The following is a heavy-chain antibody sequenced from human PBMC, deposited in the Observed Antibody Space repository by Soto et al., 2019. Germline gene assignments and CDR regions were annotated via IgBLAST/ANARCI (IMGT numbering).Heavy chain of an antibody. CDR2: ISYDGSNK. Sequence: GGSLRLSCAASGFTFSSYGMHWVRQAPGKGLEWVAVISYDGSNKYYADSVKGRFTISRDNSKNTLYLQMNSLRAEDTAVYYCAKDGPGQLVLGYYYGMDVWGQGTTVTVSS. CDR1: GFTFSSYG. J-gene: IGHJ6*02. V-gene: IGHV3-30*18. CDR3: AKDGPGQLVLGYYYGMDV. D-gene: IGHD6-6*01.